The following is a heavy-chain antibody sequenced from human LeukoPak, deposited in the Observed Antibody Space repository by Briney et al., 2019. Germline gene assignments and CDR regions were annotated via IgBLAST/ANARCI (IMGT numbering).Heavy chain of an antibody. CDR2: ISYDGSNK. D-gene: IGHD3-16*01. CDR3: AKSTRAVMAMMDV. CDR1: GFTFSSYG. J-gene: IGHJ6*04. Sequence: GGSLRLSCAASGFTFSSYGMHWVRQAPGKGLEWVSVISYDGSNKYYAYSVKGRFTISRDNSKNTLYLQMNSLRAEDTAVYFCAKSTRAVMAMMDVWGKGTTVTVSS. V-gene: IGHV3-30*18.